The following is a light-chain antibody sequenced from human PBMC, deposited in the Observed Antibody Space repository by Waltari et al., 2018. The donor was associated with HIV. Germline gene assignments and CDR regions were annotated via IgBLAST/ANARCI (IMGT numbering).Light chain of an antibody. Sequence: EIVMTQSAATLSVSPGESATLSCRASQSVSSNLAWYQQKPGQAPRLLIYGASTRATGIPARFSGSGSGTEFILTISSLQSEDFAVYYCQQYNNWPLTFGGGTKVEIK. CDR1: QSVSSN. CDR3: QQYNNWPLT. V-gene: IGKV3-15*01. J-gene: IGKJ4*01. CDR2: GAS.